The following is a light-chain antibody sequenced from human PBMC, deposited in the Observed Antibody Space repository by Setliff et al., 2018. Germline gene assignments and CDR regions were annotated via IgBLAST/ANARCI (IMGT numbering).Light chain of an antibody. V-gene: IGLV2-14*01. J-gene: IGLJ1*01. Sequence: QSVLAQPASVSGSPGQSITISCTGSSSDVGGYNHVSWYQQHPGKAPKLMIYDVGKRPSGVSNRFSGSKSGNTASLTISGLQAEDEADYYCSSYTGSNSHVFRTGTKVTVL. CDR1: SSDVGGYNH. CDR2: DVG. CDR3: SSYTGSNSHV.